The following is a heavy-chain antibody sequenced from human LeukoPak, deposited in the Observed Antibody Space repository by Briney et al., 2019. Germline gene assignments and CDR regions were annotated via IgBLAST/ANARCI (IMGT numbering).Heavy chain of an antibody. CDR2: INPNSGGT. Sequence: ASVKVSCKASGYTFTGYYMHWVRQAPGQGLEWMGWINPNSGGTNYAQKFQGWVTMTRDTSISTAYMELSRLRSDDTAVYYCARSHYDILTGRHFDYWGQGTLFTVSS. CDR3: ARSHYDILTGRHFDY. J-gene: IGHJ4*02. V-gene: IGHV1-2*04. CDR1: GYTFTGYY. D-gene: IGHD3-9*01.